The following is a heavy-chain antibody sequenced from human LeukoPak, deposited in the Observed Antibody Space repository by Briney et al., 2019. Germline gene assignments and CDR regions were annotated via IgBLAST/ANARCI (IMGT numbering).Heavy chain of an antibody. CDR2: IYTSGSP. Sequence: SETLSLTCTVSGGSISSYDWSWIRQPAGKGLEWIGRIYTSGSPNYNPSLKSRVTMSVDTSKNQFSLKLSSVTAADTAVYYCARVNPPRGYSYGYYYYMDVWGKGTTVTVSS. D-gene: IGHD5-18*01. CDR3: ARVNPPRGYSYGYYYYMDV. CDR1: GGSISSYD. V-gene: IGHV4-4*07. J-gene: IGHJ6*03.